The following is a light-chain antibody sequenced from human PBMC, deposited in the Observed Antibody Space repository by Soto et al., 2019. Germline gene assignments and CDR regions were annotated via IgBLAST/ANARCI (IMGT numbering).Light chain of an antibody. CDR1: SRYVSGYNY. CDR3: SSYVGTNSYV. CDR2: EVY. J-gene: IGLJ1*01. Sequence: QSVLAQPPSSSGSPGQSVTISCTGTSRYVSGYNYVSWYQHHPGKAPKLIIYEVYKRPSGVPDRFSGSKSGNTAALTVSGLQAEDEADYYCSSYVGTNSYVFGTGTKVTVL. V-gene: IGLV2-8*01.